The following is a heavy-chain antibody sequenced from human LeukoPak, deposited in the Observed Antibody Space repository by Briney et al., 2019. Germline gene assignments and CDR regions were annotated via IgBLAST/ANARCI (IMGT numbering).Heavy chain of an antibody. CDR1: GGSINNYY. J-gene: IGHJ3*02. CDR3: ARVGIVATVDAFDI. Sequence: SETLSLTCTVSGGSINNYYWSWIRQSPGKGLEWTGYIYYRGSSNYNPSLKSRITMSVDTSKNQFSLKLSSVTAADTAVYYCARVGIVATVDAFDIWGQGTMVTVPS. V-gene: IGHV4-59*08. D-gene: IGHD5-12*01. CDR2: IYYRGSS.